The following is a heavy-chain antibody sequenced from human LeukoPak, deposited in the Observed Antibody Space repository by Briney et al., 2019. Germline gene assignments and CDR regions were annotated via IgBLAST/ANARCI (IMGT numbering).Heavy chain of an antibody. CDR1: GFSIGSYA. V-gene: IGHV3-23*01. CDR3: AKETSGYCDGGACYSFHYFDY. J-gene: IGHJ4*02. Sequence: GRSLRLSCAASGFSIGSYAMSWVSQGPGKGLEWDSPISDGYGPTYQPDFVKGRFTISRDNSKNMLFLQMNSLRVEDTAIYYCAKETSGYCDGGACYSFHYFDYWGQGILVTVSS. D-gene: IGHD2-15*01. CDR2: ISDGYGPT.